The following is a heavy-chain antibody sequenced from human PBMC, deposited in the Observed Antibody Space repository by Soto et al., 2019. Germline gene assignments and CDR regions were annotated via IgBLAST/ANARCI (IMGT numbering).Heavy chain of an antibody. D-gene: IGHD4-17*01. V-gene: IGHV3-7*01. J-gene: IGHJ4*02. CDR1: GFTFGSCW. Sequence: GGSLRLSCAASGFTFGSCWMSWVRQAPGKGLEGVANITQDGSEKDYVGSGKGRFTISRDNAKNSLYLQMNSLRAEDTAVYYCAQDQDYGDYVGNGDYWGQGTLVTDSS. CDR2: ITQDGSEK. CDR3: AQDQDYGDYVGNGDY.